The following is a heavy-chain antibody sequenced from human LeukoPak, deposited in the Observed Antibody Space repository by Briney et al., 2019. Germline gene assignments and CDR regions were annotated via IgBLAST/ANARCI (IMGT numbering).Heavy chain of an antibody. Sequence: SQTLSLTCTVSGGSISSGGYYWSWIRQHPGKGLEWIGYIYYSGSTYYNPSLKSRVTISVDTSKNQFSLKLSSVTAADTAVYYCARNFTTTDKKYFDYWGQGTLVTVSS. CDR1: GGSISSGGYY. D-gene: IGHD4-17*01. V-gene: IGHV4-31*03. CDR3: ARNFTTTDKKYFDY. J-gene: IGHJ4*02. CDR2: IYYSGST.